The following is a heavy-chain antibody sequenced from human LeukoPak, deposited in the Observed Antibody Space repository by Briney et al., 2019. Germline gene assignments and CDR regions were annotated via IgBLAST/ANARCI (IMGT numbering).Heavy chain of an antibody. Sequence: PSETLSLTCTVSGGSISSYYWSWIRQPPGKGLEWIGYIYYSGSTNYNPSLKSRVTISVDTSKNQFSLKLSSVTAADTAVYYCASNGGQQQLVAPFDYWGQGTLVTVSS. CDR1: GGSISSYY. D-gene: IGHD6-13*01. CDR2: IYYSGST. V-gene: IGHV4-59*08. CDR3: ASNGGQQQLVAPFDY. J-gene: IGHJ4*02.